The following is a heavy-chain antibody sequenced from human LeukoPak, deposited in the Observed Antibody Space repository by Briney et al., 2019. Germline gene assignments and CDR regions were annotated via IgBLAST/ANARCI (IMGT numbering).Heavy chain of an antibody. D-gene: IGHD3-10*01. CDR3: AKRNTMIRGGPSFDY. V-gene: IGHV3-23*03. CDR2: IFGAGKNTT. Sequence: LSGGSLRLSCAASGFSFSSYAMNWVRQAPGKGLEWVSIIFGAGKNTTYYADSVKGRFTVSRDNSKNTLYLQMTNLRPEDTAKYYCAKRNTMIRGGPSFDYWGQGILVAASS. CDR1: GFSFSSYA. J-gene: IGHJ4*02.